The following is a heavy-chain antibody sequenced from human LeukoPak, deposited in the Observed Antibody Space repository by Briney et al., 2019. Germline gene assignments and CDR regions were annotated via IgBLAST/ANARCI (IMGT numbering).Heavy chain of an antibody. J-gene: IGHJ2*01. CDR1: GGSISSSGYY. V-gene: IGHV4-61*05. D-gene: IGHD4-17*01. Sequence: SETLSLTCSVSGGSISSSGYYWGWIRQPPGKGLEWIGYIYHSGSTNYNPSLKSRVTISVDTSKNQFSLKLSSVTAADTAVYYCARFPTTVTTGDWYFDLWGRGTLVTVSS. CDR3: ARFPTTVTTGDWYFDL. CDR2: IYHSGST.